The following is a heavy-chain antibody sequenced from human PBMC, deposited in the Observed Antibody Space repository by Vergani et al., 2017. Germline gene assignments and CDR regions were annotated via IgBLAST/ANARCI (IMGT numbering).Heavy chain of an antibody. CDR2: ISWDGGST. V-gene: IGHV3-43D*04. J-gene: IGHJ4*02. CDR3: AKDPLKSGFDYYLDY. Sequence: EVQLVESGGVVVQPGGSLRLSCAASGYTFDDYAMHWVRQAPGKGLEWVCLISWDGGSTYYADAVKGRFTISRDNSKNSLYLQMNSLRAEDTALYYCAKDPLKSGFDYYLDYWGQGTLVTVSS. D-gene: IGHD5-12*01. CDR1: GYTFDDYA.